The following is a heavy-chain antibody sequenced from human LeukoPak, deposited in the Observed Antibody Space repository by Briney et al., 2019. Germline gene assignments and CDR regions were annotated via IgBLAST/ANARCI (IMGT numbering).Heavy chain of an antibody. D-gene: IGHD3-22*01. V-gene: IGHV3-23*01. Sequence: PGGSLRLSCAASGFTFSSYAMSWVRQAPGKGLEWVSAISGSGGSTYYADSVKGRFTISRDNSKNTPYLQMNSLRAEDTAVYYCAKGDYYDSSGYYNPGLFDYWGQGTLVTVSS. CDR3: AKGDYYDSSGYYNPGLFDY. J-gene: IGHJ4*02. CDR2: ISGSGGST. CDR1: GFTFSSYA.